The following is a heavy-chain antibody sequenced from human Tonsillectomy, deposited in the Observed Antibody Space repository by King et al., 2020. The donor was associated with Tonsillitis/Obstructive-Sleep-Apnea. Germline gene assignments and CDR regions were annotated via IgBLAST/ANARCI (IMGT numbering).Heavy chain of an antibody. CDR1: GYDFTSFW. CDR2: IFPGDSDT. V-gene: IGHV5-51*03. D-gene: IGHD3-3*01. CDR3: ARLQYYYFWSGYYTGLDY. J-gene: IGHJ4*02. Sequence: QLVQSGAEVKKPGESLKISCKGSGYDFTSFWIGWVRQMPGKGLEWLGIIFPGDSDTRYSPSFQGQVTVSVDKSIRTAYLHWSSLKASDTAMYYCARLQYYYFWSGYYTGLDYWGQGTLVTVSS.